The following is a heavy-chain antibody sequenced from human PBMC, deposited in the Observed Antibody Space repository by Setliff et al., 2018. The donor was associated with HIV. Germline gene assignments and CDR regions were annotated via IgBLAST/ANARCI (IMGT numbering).Heavy chain of an antibody. CDR1: GGSISSYY. D-gene: IGHD6-19*01. CDR3: AKGVAGLQYYYYYMDV. Sequence: NPSETLSLPCTVSGGSISSYYWTWIRQPPGKGLEWIGEITHSGSTNYNPSLETRVTISVDTSKNQFSLQLSSVTAADTAVYYCAKGVAGLQYYYYYMDVWGKGTTVTVSS. V-gene: IGHV4-34*01. J-gene: IGHJ6*03. CDR2: ITHSGST.